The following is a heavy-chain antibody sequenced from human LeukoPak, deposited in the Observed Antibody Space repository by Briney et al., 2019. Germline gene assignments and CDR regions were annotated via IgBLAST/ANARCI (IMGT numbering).Heavy chain of an antibody. D-gene: IGHD4-23*01. V-gene: IGHV1-69*04. CDR3: ARADYGGFAGAYLDY. Sequence: SVKVSCKASGGTFSSYAISWVRQAPGQGLEWMGRIIPILGIANYAQKFQGRVTITADKSTSTAYMELSSLRSEDTAVYYCARADYGGFAGAYLDYWGQGYLVTVSS. CDR1: GGTFSSYA. CDR2: IIPILGIA. J-gene: IGHJ4*02.